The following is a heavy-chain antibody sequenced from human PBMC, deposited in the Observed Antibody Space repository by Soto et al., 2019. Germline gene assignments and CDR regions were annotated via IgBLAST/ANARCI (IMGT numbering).Heavy chain of an antibody. CDR2: ISYDGSNK. CDR1: GFTFSSYA. J-gene: IGHJ6*02. Sequence: GGSLRLSCAASGFTFSSYAMHWVRQAPGKGLEWVAVISYDGSNKYYADSVKGQFTISRDNSKNTLYLQMNSLRAEDTAVYYCARAKIIVVVPAAISGGMDVWGQGTTVTVSS. D-gene: IGHD2-2*01. CDR3: ARAKIIVVVPAAISGGMDV. V-gene: IGHV3-30-3*01.